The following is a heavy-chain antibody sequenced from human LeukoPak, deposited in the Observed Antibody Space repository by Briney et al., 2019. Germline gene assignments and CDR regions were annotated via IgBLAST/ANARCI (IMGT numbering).Heavy chain of an antibody. CDR2: VSYDGSNK. CDR3: AKPVDRYSSSWPYFDY. Sequence: GGSLRLSCAASGFTFSTYGMHWVRQAPGKGLEWVAVVSYDGSNKYHADSMKGRFTISRDNSKNTLYLQMNSLRAEDTAVYYCAKPVDRYSSSWPYFDYWGQGTLVTVSS. V-gene: IGHV3-30*18. D-gene: IGHD6-13*01. J-gene: IGHJ4*02. CDR1: GFTFSTYG.